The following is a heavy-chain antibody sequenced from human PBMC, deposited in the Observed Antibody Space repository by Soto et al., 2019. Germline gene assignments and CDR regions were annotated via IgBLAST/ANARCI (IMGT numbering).Heavy chain of an antibody. J-gene: IGHJ4*02. Sequence: QVQLVESGGGVVQPGRSLRLSCAASGFTFSSYGMHWVRQAPGKGLEWVAVIWYDGSNKYYADSVKGRFTISRDNSKNALYLQMNSLRAEDTAVYYCARDGDGDPRYWGQGTLVTVSS. D-gene: IGHD4-17*01. V-gene: IGHV3-33*01. CDR1: GFTFSSYG. CDR2: IWYDGSNK. CDR3: ARDGDGDPRY.